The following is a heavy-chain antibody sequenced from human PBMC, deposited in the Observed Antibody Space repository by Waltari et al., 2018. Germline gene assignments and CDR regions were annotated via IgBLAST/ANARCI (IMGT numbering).Heavy chain of an antibody. CDR2: INHSGST. V-gene: IGHV4-34*01. J-gene: IGHJ5*02. CDR1: GGSFSGYY. CDR3: ARHSDYDFWSGYYPPNWFDP. Sequence: QVQLQQWGAGLLKPSETLSLTCAVYGGSFSGYYWSWIRQPPGQGLEWIGEINHSGSTNYNPSLKSRVTISVDTSKNQFSLKLSSVTAADTAVYYCARHSDYDFWSGYYPPNWFDPWGQGTLVTVSS. D-gene: IGHD3-3*01.